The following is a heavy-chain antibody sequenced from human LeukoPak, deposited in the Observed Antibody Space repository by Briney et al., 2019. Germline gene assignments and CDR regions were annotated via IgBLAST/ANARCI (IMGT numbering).Heavy chain of an antibody. CDR3: ARGLWGVPAAIPVGAFDI. Sequence: PGGSLRLSCAASGFTFSSYSMNWVRQAPGKGLEWVSYISSSSSTIYYADSVKGRFTIPRDNAKNSLYLQMNSLRAEDTAVYYCARGLWGVPAAIPVGAFDIWGQGTMVTVSS. CDR2: ISSSSSTI. CDR1: GFTFSSYS. D-gene: IGHD2-2*01. J-gene: IGHJ3*02. V-gene: IGHV3-48*01.